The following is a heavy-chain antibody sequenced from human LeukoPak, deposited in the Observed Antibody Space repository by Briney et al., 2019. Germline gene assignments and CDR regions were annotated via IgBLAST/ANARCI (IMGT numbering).Heavy chain of an antibody. CDR2: ISSSGSTI. CDR1: GFTFSSYE. Sequence: GGSLRLSCAASGFTFSSYEMNWVRQAPGKGLEWVSYISSSGSTIYYADSVKGRFTISRDNAKNSLYQQMNSLRAEDTAVYYCARGRSRSIAARSPNDYWGQGTLVTVSS. J-gene: IGHJ4*02. V-gene: IGHV3-48*03. CDR3: ARGRSRSIAARSPNDY. D-gene: IGHD6-6*01.